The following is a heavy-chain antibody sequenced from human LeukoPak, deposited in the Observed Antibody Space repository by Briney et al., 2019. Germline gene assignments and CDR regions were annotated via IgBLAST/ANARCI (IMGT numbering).Heavy chain of an antibody. Sequence: GGSLRLSCAASGFTFSSYGMNWVRQAPGKGLEWISGISPSGGGTYYADSVKGRFTISRDNSKNTLYLQMNSLRAEDTAVYYCARWANYYGSGSYHRTNWFDPWGQGTLVTVSS. J-gene: IGHJ5*02. CDR1: GFTFSSYG. CDR2: ISPSGGGT. CDR3: ARWANYYGSGSYHRTNWFDP. D-gene: IGHD3-10*01. V-gene: IGHV3-23*01.